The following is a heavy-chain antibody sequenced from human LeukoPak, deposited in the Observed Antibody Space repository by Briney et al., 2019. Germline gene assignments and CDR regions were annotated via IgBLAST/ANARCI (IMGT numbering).Heavy chain of an antibody. J-gene: IGHJ4*02. V-gene: IGHV4-59*01. D-gene: IGHD5-18*01. Sequence: PSETLSLTCTVSGGSISSYYWSWIRQPPGKGLEWIGYIYYSGSTNYNPSLKSRVTISVDTSKNQFSLKLSPVTAADTAVYYCASVRGYSYGSFDYWGQGTLVTVSS. CDR1: GGSISSYY. CDR3: ASVRGYSYGSFDY. CDR2: IYYSGST.